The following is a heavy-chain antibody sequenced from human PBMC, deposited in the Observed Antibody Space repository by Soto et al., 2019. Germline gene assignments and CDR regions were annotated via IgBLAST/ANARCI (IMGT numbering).Heavy chain of an antibody. Sequence: SETLSLTCTVSGGSISSYYWSWIRQPPGKGLEWIGYIYYSGSTNYNPSLKSRVTISVDTSKNQFSLKLSSVTAADTAVYYCARGQDFWSGYPFDYWGPGTLVTVSS. D-gene: IGHD3-3*01. J-gene: IGHJ4*02. CDR3: ARGQDFWSGYPFDY. CDR2: IYYSGST. V-gene: IGHV4-59*12. CDR1: GGSISSYY.